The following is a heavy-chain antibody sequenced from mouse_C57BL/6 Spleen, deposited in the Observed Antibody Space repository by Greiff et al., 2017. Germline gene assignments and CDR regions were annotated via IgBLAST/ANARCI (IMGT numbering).Heavy chain of an antibody. J-gene: IGHJ1*03. CDR1: GYSITSGYY. CDR2: ISYDGSN. Sequence: EVHLVESGPGLVKPSQSLSLTCSVTGYSITSGYYWNWIRQFPGNKLEWMGYISYDGSNNYNPSLKNRISITRDTSKNQFFLKLNSVTTEDTATYYCANNYGSSYGYFDVWGTGTTVTVSS. D-gene: IGHD1-1*01. V-gene: IGHV3-6*01. CDR3: ANNYGSSYGYFDV.